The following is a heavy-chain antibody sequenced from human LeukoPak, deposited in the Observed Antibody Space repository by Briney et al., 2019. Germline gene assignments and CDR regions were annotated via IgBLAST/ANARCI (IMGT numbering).Heavy chain of an antibody. CDR1: GFTFSSYW. CDR3: ARHLSGVAGYTYGRGIDY. V-gene: IGHV3-7*01. D-gene: IGHD5-18*01. CDR2: IKKDGSEK. J-gene: IGHJ4*02. Sequence: GGSLRLSCAASGFTFSSYWMSWVRQAPGKGLEWVANIKKDGSEKYYVDSVKGRFTISRDNAKTSLYLQMISLRAEDTAVYYCARHLSGVAGYTYGRGIDYWGQGTLVTVSS.